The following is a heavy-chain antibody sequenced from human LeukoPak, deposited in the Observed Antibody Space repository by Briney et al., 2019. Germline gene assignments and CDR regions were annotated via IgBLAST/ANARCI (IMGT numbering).Heavy chain of an antibody. J-gene: IGHJ5*02. D-gene: IGHD3-3*01. V-gene: IGHV4-61*02. CDR2: IYTCGST. CDR1: GGSISSGSYY. Sequence: SETLSLTCTVSGGSISSGSYYWSWIRQPAGKGLEWIGRIYTCGSTNYNPSLKSRVTISVDTSKNQFSLKLSSVTAADTAVYYCAREVITIFGVVTHYNWFDPWGQGTLVTVSS. CDR3: AREVITIFGVVTHYNWFDP.